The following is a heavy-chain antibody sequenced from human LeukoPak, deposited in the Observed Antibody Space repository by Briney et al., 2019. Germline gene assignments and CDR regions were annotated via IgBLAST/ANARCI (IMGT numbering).Heavy chain of an antibody. CDR1: GYTFTGYY. J-gene: IGHJ4*02. D-gene: IGHD3-10*01. CDR2: INPNSGGT. Sequence: ASVKVSCKASGYTFTGYYMHWVRQAPGQGLEWMGWINPNSGGTNYAQKFQGRVTMTRDTSISTAYMELSRLRSDDTAVYYCARVRMLRGVIMFDYWGQGTLVTVSS. CDR3: ARVRMLRGVIMFDY. V-gene: IGHV1-2*02.